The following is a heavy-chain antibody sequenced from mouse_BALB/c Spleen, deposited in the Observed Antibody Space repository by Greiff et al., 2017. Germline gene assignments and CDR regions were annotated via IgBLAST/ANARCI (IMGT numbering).Heavy chain of an antibody. CDR1: GFTFNTYA. V-gene: IGHV10-1*02. CDR2: IRSKSNNYAT. CDR3: VRPGDYDWFAY. J-gene: IGHJ3*01. Sequence: EVQLVESGGGLVQPKGSLKLSCAASGFTFNTYAMNWVRQAPGKGLEWVARIRSKSNNYATYYADSVKDRFTISRDDSQSLLYLQMNNLKTDDTAVYYCVRPGDYDWFAYWGQGTLVTVSA. D-gene: IGHD2-4*01.